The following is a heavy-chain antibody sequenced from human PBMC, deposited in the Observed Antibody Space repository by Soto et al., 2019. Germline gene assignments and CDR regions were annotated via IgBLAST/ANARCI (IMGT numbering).Heavy chain of an antibody. Sequence: QVQLVESGGGVVQPGTSLRLSCVGSGFTFRSYVIHWVRQAPGKGLEWVALTSYDGSNKYYDDSVKGRFTISRDNSRNTVDLQMDSMRLENTALYSCARWGTTGGLDVWGPGTLVSVSS. CDR2: TSYDGSNK. V-gene: IGHV3-30*19. D-gene: IGHD3-16*01. CDR1: GFTFRSYV. J-gene: IGHJ4*02. CDR3: ARWGTTGGLDV.